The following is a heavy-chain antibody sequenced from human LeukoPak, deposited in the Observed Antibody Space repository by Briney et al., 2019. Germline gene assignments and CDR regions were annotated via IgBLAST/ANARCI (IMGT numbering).Heavy chain of an antibody. Sequence: GGSLRLSCAASGFTFDDYGMSWVRQAPGKGLEWVSVINWNGGSTGYADSVKGRFTISRDNAKNSLYLQMNSLRAEDTALYYCAREGPVERWLQRAYYMDVWGKGTTVTISS. V-gene: IGHV3-20*04. CDR1: GFTFDDYG. J-gene: IGHJ6*03. CDR2: INWNGGST. D-gene: IGHD5-24*01. CDR3: AREGPVERWLQRAYYMDV.